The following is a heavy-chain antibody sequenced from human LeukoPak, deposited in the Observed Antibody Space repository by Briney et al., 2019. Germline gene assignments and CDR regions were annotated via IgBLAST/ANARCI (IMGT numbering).Heavy chain of an antibody. D-gene: IGHD3-22*01. CDR2: IYYSGST. CDR1: GYSISTSYY. V-gene: IGHV4-38-2*02. Sequence: SETLSLTCTVSGYSISTSYYWGWIRQPPGKGLEWIGSIYYSGSTYYNPSLKSRVTISVDTSKNQFSLKLSSVTAADTAVYYCATQGVTMIVVDWGQGTLVTVSS. J-gene: IGHJ4*02. CDR3: ATQGVTMIVVD.